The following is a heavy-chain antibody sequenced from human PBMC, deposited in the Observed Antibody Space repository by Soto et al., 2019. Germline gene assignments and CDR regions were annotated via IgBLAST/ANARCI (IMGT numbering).Heavy chain of an antibody. CDR2: ISYDGSNK. V-gene: IGHV3-30*18. CDR1: GFTFSSYG. CDR3: AKMKQWLGGGGAFDI. Sequence: QVQLVESGGGVVQPGRSLRLSCAASGFTFSSYGMHWVRQAPGKGLEWVAVISYDGSNKYYADSVKGRLTISRDNSKNTLHLQMNGLRAGDTAVYYCAKMKQWLGGGGAFDIWGQGTMVTVSS. J-gene: IGHJ3*02. D-gene: IGHD6-19*01.